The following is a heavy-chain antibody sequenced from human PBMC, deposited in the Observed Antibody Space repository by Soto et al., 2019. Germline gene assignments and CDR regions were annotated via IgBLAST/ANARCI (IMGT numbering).Heavy chain of an antibody. CDR1: GFTFSSYG. CDR2: ISYDGSNK. J-gene: IGHJ4*02. D-gene: IGHD5-12*01. CDR3: AKDSGGYDYYFDY. Sequence: QVQLVESGGGVVQPGRSLRLSCAASGFTFSSYGMHWVRQAPGKGLEWVAVISYDGSNKYYADSVKGRFTISRDNSKKKLYLQMNSRRAEDTAVYYCAKDSGGYDYYFDYWGQGTLVTVSS. V-gene: IGHV3-30*18.